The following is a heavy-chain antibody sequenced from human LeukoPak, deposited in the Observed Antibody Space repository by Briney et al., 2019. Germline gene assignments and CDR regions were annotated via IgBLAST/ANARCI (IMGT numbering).Heavy chain of an antibody. Sequence: ASVKVSCKASGYTFTSYGISWVRQAPGQGLEWMGWISAYNGNTNYAQKFQGRVTITADESTSTAYMELSSLRSEDTAVYYCARDRHSQGDAFDIWGQGTMVTVSS. J-gene: IGHJ3*02. CDR3: ARDRHSQGDAFDI. V-gene: IGHV1-18*01. CDR2: ISAYNGNT. CDR1: GYTFTSYG. D-gene: IGHD2-15*01.